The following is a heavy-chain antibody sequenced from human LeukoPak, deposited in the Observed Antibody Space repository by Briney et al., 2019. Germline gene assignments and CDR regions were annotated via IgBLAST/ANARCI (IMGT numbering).Heavy chain of an antibody. CDR1: GGSISSSSYY. D-gene: IGHD6-19*01. CDR3: ARLEGSGWPYYGMDV. Sequence: PSETLSLTCTVSGGSISSSSYYWGWIRRPPGKGLEWIGSIYYSGSTYYNPSLKSRVTISVDTSKNQFSLKLSSVTAADTAVYYCARLEGSGWPYYGMDVWGQGTTVTVSS. J-gene: IGHJ6*02. V-gene: IGHV4-39*01. CDR2: IYYSGST.